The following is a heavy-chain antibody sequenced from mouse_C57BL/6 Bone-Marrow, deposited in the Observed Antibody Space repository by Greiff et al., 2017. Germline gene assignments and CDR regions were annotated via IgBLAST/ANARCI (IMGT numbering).Heavy chain of an antibody. CDR1: GYTFTDYN. D-gene: IGHD2-3*01. Sequence: VQLQQSGPELVKPGASVKMSCKASGYTFTDYNMHWVKQSHGKSLEWIGYINPNNGGTSYNQKFKGKATLTVNKSSSTAYMELRSLTSEDSAVCYCSRKGYYASFAYWGQGTLVTVSA. J-gene: IGHJ3*01. V-gene: IGHV1-22*01. CDR2: INPNNGGT. CDR3: SRKGYYASFAY.